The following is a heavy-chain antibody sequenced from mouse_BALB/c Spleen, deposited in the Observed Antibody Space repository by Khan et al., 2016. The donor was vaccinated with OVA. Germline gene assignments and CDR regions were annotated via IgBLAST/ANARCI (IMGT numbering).Heavy chain of an antibody. CDR3: ARGGALYYFDY. Sequence: QVQLQQSGAELVRPGASVKLSCKTSGYIFTSYWIHWVKQSSGQGLEWIAMIYPGTDDAYYNENLKDKATLTADKSSSTAYMQLSSLKSEDSAVYFCARGGALYYFDYWGQGTMVTVSA. CDR1: GYIFTSYW. J-gene: IGHJ3*01. D-gene: IGHD1-1*01. CDR2: IYPGTDDA. V-gene: IGHV1S132*01.